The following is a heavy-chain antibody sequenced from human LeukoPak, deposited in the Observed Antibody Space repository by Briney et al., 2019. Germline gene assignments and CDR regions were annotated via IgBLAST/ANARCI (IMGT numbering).Heavy chain of an antibody. CDR1: GFTVSSNY. CDR3: ARVLNYDILTGYSDAFDI. CDR2: IYSGGST. J-gene: IGHJ3*02. D-gene: IGHD3-9*01. V-gene: IGHV3-53*01. Sequence: PGGSLRLSCAASGFTVSSNYMSWVRQAPGKGLEWVSVIYSGGSTYYADSVKGRFTISRDNSKNTLYLQMNSLRAEDTAVYYCARVLNYDILTGYSDAFDIWGQGTMVTVSS.